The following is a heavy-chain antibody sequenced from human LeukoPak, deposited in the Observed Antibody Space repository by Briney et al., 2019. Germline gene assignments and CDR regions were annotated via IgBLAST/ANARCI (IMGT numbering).Heavy chain of an antibody. CDR2: IYYSGST. Sequence: SETLSLTCTFSGGSISSSSYYWGWIRHPPGKGLGWIGSIYYSGSTYYNPSLKSRVTISVDTSKNQFSLKLSSVTAADTAVYYCASGGNQNYYYGMDVWGQGTTVTVS. D-gene: IGHD4-23*01. J-gene: IGHJ6*02. CDR3: ASGGNQNYYYGMDV. CDR1: GGSISSSSYY. V-gene: IGHV4-39*01.